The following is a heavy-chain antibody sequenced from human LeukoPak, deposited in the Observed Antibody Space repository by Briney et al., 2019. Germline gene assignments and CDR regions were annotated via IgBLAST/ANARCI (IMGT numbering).Heavy chain of an antibody. Sequence: GGSLRLSCAASGFTVSSNYMSWVRQAPGKGLEWVSVIYSGGSTYYADSVKGRYTISRDNSKNTLYLQMNSLRAEDTAVYYCARDRELDYYDSSGYTYWGQGTLVTVSS. V-gene: IGHV3-66*01. CDR2: IYSGGST. CDR3: ARDRELDYYDSSGYTY. J-gene: IGHJ4*02. CDR1: GFTVSSNY. D-gene: IGHD3-22*01.